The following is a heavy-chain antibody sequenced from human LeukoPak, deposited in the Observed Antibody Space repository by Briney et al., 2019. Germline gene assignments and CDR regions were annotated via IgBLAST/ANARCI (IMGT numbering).Heavy chain of an antibody. CDR3: ARVRYYYDSSGSNTLDY. CDR2: INPNSGGT. J-gene: IGHJ4*02. Sequence: GAPVKVSCKASGYTFTGYYMHWVRQAPGQGLEWMGWINPNSGGTNYAQKSQGRVTMTRDTSISTAYMELSRLRSDDTAVYYCARVRYYYDSSGSNTLDYWGQGTLVTVSS. D-gene: IGHD3-22*01. V-gene: IGHV1-2*02. CDR1: GYTFTGYY.